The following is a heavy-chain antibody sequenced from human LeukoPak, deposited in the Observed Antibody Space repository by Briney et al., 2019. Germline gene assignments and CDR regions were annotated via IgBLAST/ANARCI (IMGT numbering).Heavy chain of an antibody. CDR2: ISYDGSNK. Sequence: PGRSLRLSCAASGFIFSSYDMNWVRQAPGKGLEWVAVISYDGSNKYYADSVKGRFTISRDNSKNTLYLQVNSLRAEDTAVYYCAKAMVRGVIIGLDYWGQGTLVTVSP. D-gene: IGHD3-10*01. CDR1: GFIFSSYD. CDR3: AKAMVRGVIIGLDY. V-gene: IGHV3-30*18. J-gene: IGHJ4*02.